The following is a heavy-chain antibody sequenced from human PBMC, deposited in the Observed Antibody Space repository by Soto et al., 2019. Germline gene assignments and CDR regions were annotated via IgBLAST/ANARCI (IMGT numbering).Heavy chain of an antibody. D-gene: IGHD1-26*01. Sequence: GGSRRLSCAASGFTFSIYAMSWVRQAPGKGLEWVSAISGSGGSTYYADSVKGRFTISRDNSKNTLYLQMNSLRAEDPAVYYCAKEGGGGATAHDYWGQGTLDTVSS. CDR3: AKEGGGGATAHDY. CDR1: GFTFSIYA. V-gene: IGHV3-23*01. J-gene: IGHJ4*02. CDR2: ISGSGGST.